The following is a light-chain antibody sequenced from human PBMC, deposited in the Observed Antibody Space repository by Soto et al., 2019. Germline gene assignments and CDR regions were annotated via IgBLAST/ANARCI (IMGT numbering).Light chain of an antibody. CDR2: DAS. CDR3: QQYHRASIT. J-gene: IGKJ5*01. Sequence: AIQMTQSPSSLSASVGDRVTISCRASQGIGNALGWYQQKPGKPPKLLIYDASTLERGVPSRFSGTGSGTEFTLTISSLQPDDFATYYCQQYHRASITFGQGTRLEIK. CDR1: QGIGNA. V-gene: IGKV1-13*02.